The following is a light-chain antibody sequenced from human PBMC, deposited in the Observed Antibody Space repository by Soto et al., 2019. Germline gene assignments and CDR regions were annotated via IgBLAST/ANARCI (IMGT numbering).Light chain of an antibody. Sequence: DIQMTQSPSSLSASVGDSVTITCRASQGISRYLSWYQQKPGRAPKLLISAASTLQSGVPARFSGSGSGTDFTLSITSLQPEDFATYYCQQLNTFPVTFGGGTKVEIK. J-gene: IGKJ4*01. CDR3: QQLNTFPVT. CDR1: QGISRY. CDR2: AAS. V-gene: IGKV1-9*01.